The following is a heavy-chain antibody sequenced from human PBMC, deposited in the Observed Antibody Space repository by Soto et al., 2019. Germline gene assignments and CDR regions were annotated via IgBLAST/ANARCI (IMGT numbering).Heavy chain of an antibody. J-gene: IGHJ4*02. Sequence: QITLKESGPTVVKPTQTLTVTCTFSGFSLTSSGVGVGWIRQPPGKALEWLALIYWDDDKRYNPSLKSRLTVTKDTSNNQVVRTMTNMDPVDTATYYCAHRPYTGYRFDFDYWGQGTLVTVSS. CDR1: GFSLTSSGVG. D-gene: IGHD5-12*01. CDR3: AHRPYTGYRFDFDY. CDR2: IYWDDDK. V-gene: IGHV2-5*02.